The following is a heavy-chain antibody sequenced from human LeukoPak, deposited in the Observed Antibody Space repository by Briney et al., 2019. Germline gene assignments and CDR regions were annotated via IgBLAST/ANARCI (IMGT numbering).Heavy chain of an antibody. J-gene: IGHJ4*02. V-gene: IGHV4-38-2*02. CDR2: INHSGST. CDR1: GYSLSSGYY. CDR3: ARVLAGIGGIGY. D-gene: IGHD6-19*01. Sequence: SETLSLTCTVSGYSLSSGYYWGWIRQPPGKGLEWIGEINHSGSTNYNPSLKSRVTISVDTSKNQFSLKLSSVTAADTAVYYCARVLAGIGGIGYWGQGTLVTVSS.